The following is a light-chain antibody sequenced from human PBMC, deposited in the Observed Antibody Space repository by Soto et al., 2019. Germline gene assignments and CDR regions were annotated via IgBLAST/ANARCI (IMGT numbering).Light chain of an antibody. V-gene: IGKV1-5*03. Sequence: DIQMTQSPSTLSASVGDRVTITCRASQSLSNWLAWYQQKPGKAPKLLIYKASSLESGVPSSFSGSRSWTEFTLALSSLQPDDFSTYYCQQYNSYPYTFGQGTKLEIK. CDR3: QQYNSYPYT. CDR2: KAS. CDR1: QSLSNW. J-gene: IGKJ2*01.